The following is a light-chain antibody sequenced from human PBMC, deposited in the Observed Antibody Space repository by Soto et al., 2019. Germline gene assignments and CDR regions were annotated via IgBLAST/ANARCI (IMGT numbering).Light chain of an antibody. CDR2: GAS. J-gene: IGKJ4*01. CDR3: QQYKNWPLT. Sequence: EIVMTQSPATLSVSPGGRATLSCRASQSVSTNLAWYQQKPGQAPRLLIYGASTRATGFPARFSGSGSGTDFTLTISSLQSEDFAVYYCQQYKNWPLTFGAGTRVEIK. CDR1: QSVSTN. V-gene: IGKV3-15*01.